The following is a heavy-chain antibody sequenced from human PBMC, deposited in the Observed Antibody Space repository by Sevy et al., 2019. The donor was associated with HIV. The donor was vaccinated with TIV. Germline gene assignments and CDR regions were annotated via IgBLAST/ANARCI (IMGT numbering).Heavy chain of an antibody. Sequence: GGSLRLSCAASGFTFSTYAMNWVRQAPGKGLEWVSSISRSGRSSYSADSVEGRFTISRDNFKNTLYLQLSSLRVDYTAVYYCAKGYCDGGSCPRDYYYYGMDVWGQGTTVTVSS. CDR3: AKGYCDGGSCPRDYYYYGMDV. CDR1: GFTFSTYA. CDR2: ISRSGRSS. D-gene: IGHD2-15*01. V-gene: IGHV3-23*01. J-gene: IGHJ6*02.